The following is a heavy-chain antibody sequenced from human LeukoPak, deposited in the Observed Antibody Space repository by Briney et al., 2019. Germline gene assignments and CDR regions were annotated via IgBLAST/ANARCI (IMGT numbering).Heavy chain of an antibody. CDR2: IYYSGST. D-gene: IGHD5-12*01. V-gene: IGHV4-59*01. CDR3: ARVLGYSGYDYWFDP. J-gene: IGHJ5*02. Sequence: SETLSLTCSVSGGSISSYYWSWIRQPPGKGLEWIGYIYYSGSTNYNPSLKSRVTISVDTSKNQFSLKLSSVTAADTAVYYCARVLGYSGYDYWFDPWGQGTLVTVPS. CDR1: GGSISSYY.